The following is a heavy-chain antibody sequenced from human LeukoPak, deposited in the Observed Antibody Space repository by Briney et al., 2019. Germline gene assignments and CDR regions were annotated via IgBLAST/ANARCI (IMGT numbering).Heavy chain of an antibody. CDR1: GFTFSSYG. Sequence: GGSLRLSCAASGFTFSSYGMHWVRQAPGKGLEWVAFIGYDGSNKYTADSARGRFTLSRDNSKDTLYLQMNSPRAEDTAVYYCAKRGGTTVTTSNFHMDVWGKGTTVTVSS. J-gene: IGHJ6*03. CDR3: AKRGGTTVTTSNFHMDV. CDR2: IGYDGSNK. D-gene: IGHD4-17*01. V-gene: IGHV3-30*02.